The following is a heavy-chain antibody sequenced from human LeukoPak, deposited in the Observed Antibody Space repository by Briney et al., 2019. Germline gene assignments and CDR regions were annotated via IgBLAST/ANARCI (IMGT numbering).Heavy chain of an antibody. CDR1: GYTFTGYY. CDR2: INPNSGGT. J-gene: IGHJ4*02. CDR3: ARLPYQYCSSTSCNFV. V-gene: IGHV1-2*02. Sequence: ASVKVSCKASGYTFTGYYMHWVRQAPGQGLEWMGWINPNSGGTNYAQKFQVRVTMTRDTSISTAYMELSRLRSDDTAVYYCARLPYQYCSSTSCNFVWGQGTLVTVSS. D-gene: IGHD2-2*01.